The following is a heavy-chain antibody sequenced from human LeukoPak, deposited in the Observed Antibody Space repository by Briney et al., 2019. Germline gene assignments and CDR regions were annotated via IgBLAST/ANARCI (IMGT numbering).Heavy chain of an antibody. Sequence: SETLSLTCTVSGGSTSSYYWSWIRQPPGKGLEWIGYIYTSGSTNYNPSLKSRVTISVDTSKNQFSLKLSSVTAADTAVYYCARHTHCSSTSCSARRWFDPWGQGTLVTVSS. J-gene: IGHJ5*02. CDR3: ARHTHCSSTSCSARRWFDP. V-gene: IGHV4-4*09. D-gene: IGHD2-2*01. CDR1: GGSTSSYY. CDR2: IYTSGST.